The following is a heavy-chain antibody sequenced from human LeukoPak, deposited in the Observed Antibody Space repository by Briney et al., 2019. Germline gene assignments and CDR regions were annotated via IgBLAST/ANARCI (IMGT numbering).Heavy chain of an antibody. D-gene: IGHD2-2*01. Sequence: VASVKVSCKASGYTFTSYDINWVRQATGQGLEWMGWMNPNSGNTGHAQKFQGRVTMTRNTSISTASMELSSLRSEDTAVYYCARLFPVWVPAAMRGYNWFDPWGQGTLVTVSS. CDR3: ARLFPVWVPAAMRGYNWFDP. J-gene: IGHJ5*02. CDR2: MNPNSGNT. CDR1: GYTFTSYD. V-gene: IGHV1-8*01.